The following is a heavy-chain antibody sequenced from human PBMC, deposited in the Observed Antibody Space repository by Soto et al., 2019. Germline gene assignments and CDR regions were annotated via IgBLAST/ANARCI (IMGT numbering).Heavy chain of an antibody. Sequence: QVHLVQSGAEVKKPGSSVKVSCKTSGGSFNNYAVSWVRQAPGQGLEWMGGIIPNFDTPNYAQKFQDIVTIIADVSTSTVHMELRSLRSNDTAVYYCAVAMVREILIFESSGMHVWGQGITVIVSS. CDR3: AVAMVREILIFESSGMHV. CDR1: GGSFNNYA. J-gene: IGHJ6*02. V-gene: IGHV1-69*01. D-gene: IGHD3-10*01. CDR2: IIPNFDTP.